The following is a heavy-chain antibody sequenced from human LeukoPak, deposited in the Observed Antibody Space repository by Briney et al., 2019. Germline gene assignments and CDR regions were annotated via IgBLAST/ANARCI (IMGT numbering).Heavy chain of an antibody. J-gene: IGHJ6*03. D-gene: IGHD1-14*01. V-gene: IGHV3-66*02. CDR3: ARGTGYYYYMDV. Sequence: GGSLRLSCAASGFTVSSNYMSWVRQAPGKGLEWVSVIYSGGSTYYADPVKGRFTISRDNSKNTLYLQMNSLRAEDTAVYYCARGTGYYYYMDVWGKGTTVTVSS. CDR2: IYSGGST. CDR1: GFTVSSNY.